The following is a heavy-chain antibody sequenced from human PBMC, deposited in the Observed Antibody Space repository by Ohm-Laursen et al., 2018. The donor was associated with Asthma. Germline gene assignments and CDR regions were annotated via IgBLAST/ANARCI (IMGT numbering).Heavy chain of an antibody. J-gene: IGHJ4*02. D-gene: IGHD2-2*01. V-gene: IGHV3-30*03. CDR3: ARRSKICYDTSHCFFDY. Sequence: SLRLSCAASGITFSDYGMHWVRQAPGKGLEWVAIISSDGSNKFHAESVKGRITPSRDNSKNTLYLEMNSLRAEDTAVYYCARRSKICYDTSHCFFDYWGQGTLVTVSS. CDR2: ISSDGSNK. CDR1: GITFSDYG.